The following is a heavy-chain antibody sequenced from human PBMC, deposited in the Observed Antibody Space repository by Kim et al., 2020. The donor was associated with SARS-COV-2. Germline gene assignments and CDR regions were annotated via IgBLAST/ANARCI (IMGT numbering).Heavy chain of an antibody. D-gene: IGHD3-10*01. Sequence: NPPLKSRVIISVDTSNNQFSLKLSSLTAEDTAVYYCARENFGSGKYAFDIWGRGTMVTVSS. J-gene: IGHJ3*02. CDR3: ARENFGSGKYAFDI. V-gene: IGHV4-30-2*05.